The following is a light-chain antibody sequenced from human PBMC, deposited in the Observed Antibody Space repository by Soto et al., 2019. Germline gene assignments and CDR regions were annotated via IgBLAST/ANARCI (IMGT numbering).Light chain of an antibody. CDR3: QKYHSAPRT. CDR1: QGISNY. J-gene: IGKJ1*01. CDR2: GAS. Sequence: DIQMTQSPSSRSASVGDRVTITCRASQGISNYLAWYQQKPGKAPNLLIYGASTLQSGVPSRFSGSGSGTDLTLTISSLQPEDVATYYCQKYHSAPRTFGQGTKVEIK. V-gene: IGKV1-27*01.